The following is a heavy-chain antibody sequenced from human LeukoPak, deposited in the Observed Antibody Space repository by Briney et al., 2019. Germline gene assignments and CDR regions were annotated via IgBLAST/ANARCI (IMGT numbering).Heavy chain of an antibody. CDR2: IYYSGST. CDR3: ARDKRTTGLDY. CDR1: RGSISSGDYY. Sequence: PSETLSLTCTVSRGSISSGDYYWSWIRQPPGKGLEWIGYIYYSGSTYYNPSLKSRVTISVDTSKNQFSLKLSSVTAADTAVYYCARDKRTTGLDYWGQGTLVTVSS. J-gene: IGHJ4*02. V-gene: IGHV4-30-4*01. D-gene: IGHD2/OR15-2a*01.